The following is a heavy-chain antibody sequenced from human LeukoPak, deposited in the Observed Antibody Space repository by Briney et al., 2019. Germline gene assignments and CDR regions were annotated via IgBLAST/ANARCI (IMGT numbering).Heavy chain of an antibody. CDR1: GYTFTGYY. J-gene: IGHJ4*02. CDR2: INPNSGGT. D-gene: IGHD1-26*01. Sequence: ASVKVSRKASGYTFTGYYMHWVRQAPGQGLEWMGWINPNSGGTNYAQKFQGRVTMTRDTSISTAYMELSRLRSDDTAVYYCARSGSYYGIFDYWGQGTLVTVSS. V-gene: IGHV1-2*02. CDR3: ARSGSYYGIFDY.